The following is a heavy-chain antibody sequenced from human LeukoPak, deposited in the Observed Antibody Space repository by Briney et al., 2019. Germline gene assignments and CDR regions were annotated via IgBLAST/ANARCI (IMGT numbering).Heavy chain of an antibody. CDR1: GYSFIGYY. CDR3: ARDSTMDV. D-gene: IGHD2-2*01. J-gene: IGHJ6*03. V-gene: IGHV1-2*02. Sequence: GLVKVSCKASGYSFIGYYIHWVRQAPGQGLEWMGYINANSGVIKYAQKFQGRVTVTRDRSISTAYLELSRLRSDDTAVYYCARDSTMDVWGNGSTVTVYS. CDR2: INANSGVI.